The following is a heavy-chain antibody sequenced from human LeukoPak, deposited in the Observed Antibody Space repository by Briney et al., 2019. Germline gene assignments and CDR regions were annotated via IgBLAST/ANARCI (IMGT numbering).Heavy chain of an antibody. D-gene: IGHD3-3*01. V-gene: IGHV1-8*01. CDR1: GYTFTSYD. CDR3: ARGYTNYDFWSGYYRGGYYYYGMDV. Sequence: ASVKVSCKASGYTFTSYDISWVRQATGQGLEWMGWMNPNSGNTGYAQKFQGRVTMTRNTSISTAYMELSSLRSEDTAVYYCARGYTNYDFWSGYYRGGYYYYGMDVWGQGTTVTVSS. J-gene: IGHJ6*02. CDR2: MNPNSGNT.